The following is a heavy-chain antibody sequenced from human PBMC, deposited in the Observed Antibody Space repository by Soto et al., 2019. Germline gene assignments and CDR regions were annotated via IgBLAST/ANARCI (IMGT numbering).Heavy chain of an antibody. D-gene: IGHD1-1*01. Sequence: QLQLQESGPGLVKPSETLSLTCTVSGGSISSSSYYWGWIRQPPGKGLEWIGSIYYSGSTYYNPSLKSRVTISVDTSKNQFSLKLSSVTAADTAVYYCARHEGLDDHFDYWGQGTLVTVSS. CDR2: IYYSGST. CDR3: ARHEGLDDHFDY. V-gene: IGHV4-39*01. CDR1: GGSISSSSYY. J-gene: IGHJ4*02.